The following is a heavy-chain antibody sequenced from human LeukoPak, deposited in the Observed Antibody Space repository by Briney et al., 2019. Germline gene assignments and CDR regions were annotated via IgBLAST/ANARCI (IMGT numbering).Heavy chain of an antibody. CDR1: GFIFSNAW. CDR3: SGGYYDRSGYYWGGGYYYYGMDV. CDR2: IKSKTDGGTP. V-gene: IGHV3-15*01. Sequence: GGSLRLSCAASGFIFSNAWMSWVRQAPGKGLEWVGRIKSKTDGGTPDSAAPVKGRFTISRDDSKNTLYLQMNSLRAEDTAVYYWSGGYYDRSGYYWGGGYYYYGMDVWGQGTTVTVSS. J-gene: IGHJ6*02. D-gene: IGHD3-22*01.